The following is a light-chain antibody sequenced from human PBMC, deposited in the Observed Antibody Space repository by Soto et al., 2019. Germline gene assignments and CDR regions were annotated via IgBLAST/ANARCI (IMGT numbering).Light chain of an antibody. CDR3: QQRSNWPPT. CDR2: DAS. V-gene: IGKV3-11*01. J-gene: IGKJ2*01. Sequence: EIVLTQSPATLSLSPGERATLSCRASQSVVSYLAWYQQKRGQAPRLLIYDASNRATGIPARFSGSGSGTDFTLTISSLEPVDFAVYYCQQRSNWPPTFGQGTKLEIK. CDR1: QSVVSY.